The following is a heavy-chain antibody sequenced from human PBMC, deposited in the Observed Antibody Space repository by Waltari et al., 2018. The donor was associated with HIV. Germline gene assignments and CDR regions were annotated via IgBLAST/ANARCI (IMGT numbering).Heavy chain of an antibody. V-gene: IGHV3-48*03. D-gene: IGHD5-18*01. CDR3: ALLLDSYATFDY. CDR2: ISSSGSTI. J-gene: IGHJ4*02. Sequence: EVQLVESGGGLVQPGGSLRLSCAASGFTFSSYEMNWVRQAPGKGLDWVSYISSSGSTIYYADSVKGRFTISRDNAKNSLYLQMNSLRAEDTAVYYCALLLDSYATFDYWGQGTLVTVSS. CDR1: GFTFSSYE.